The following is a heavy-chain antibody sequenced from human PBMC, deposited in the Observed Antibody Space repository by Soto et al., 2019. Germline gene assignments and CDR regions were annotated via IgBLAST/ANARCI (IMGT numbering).Heavy chain of an antibody. V-gene: IGHV3-23*01. J-gene: IGHJ6*02. Sequence: EVQLLESGGGLVQPGGSLRLSCAASGFTFSSFALNWVRQAPGKGLEWVSIISGSADSTFYADSVKGRFTISRDNSKKMLYLQSNSLRAEDTAVYYCAKTRGAMIYAISVYGMDVWGQGTTVTVSS. CDR1: GFTFSSFA. D-gene: IGHD2-8*01. CDR2: ISGSADST. CDR3: AKTRGAMIYAISVYGMDV.